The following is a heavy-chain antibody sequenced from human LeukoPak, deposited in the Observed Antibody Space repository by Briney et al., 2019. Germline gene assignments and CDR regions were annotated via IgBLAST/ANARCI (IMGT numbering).Heavy chain of an antibody. J-gene: IGHJ6*03. CDR2: INHSGST. CDR1: GGSFSGYY. V-gene: IGHV4-34*01. CDR3: ARGTLYYDFWSGYQGPYYYYMDV. Sequence: SETLSLTCAVYGGSFSGYYWSWIRQPPGKGLEWIGEINHSGSTNYNPSLKSRVTISVDTSKNQFSLKLSSVTAAVTAVYYCARGTLYYDFWSGYQGPYYYYMDVWGKGTTVTVSS. D-gene: IGHD3-3*01.